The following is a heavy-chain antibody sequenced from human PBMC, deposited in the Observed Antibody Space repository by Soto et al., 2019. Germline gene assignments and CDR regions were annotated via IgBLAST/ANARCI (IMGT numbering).Heavy chain of an antibody. CDR2: ISSSSSYI. D-gene: IGHD2-15*01. J-gene: IGHJ5*02. Sequence: GGSLRLSCAASGFTFSSYSMNWVRQAPGKGLEWVSSISSSSSYIYYADSVKGRFTISRDNAKNSLYLQMNSLRAEDTAVYYCASEFSSGGNCYTYYFDPWGQGIQVTVSS. V-gene: IGHV3-21*01. CDR1: GFTFSSYS. CDR3: ASEFSSGGNCYTYYFDP.